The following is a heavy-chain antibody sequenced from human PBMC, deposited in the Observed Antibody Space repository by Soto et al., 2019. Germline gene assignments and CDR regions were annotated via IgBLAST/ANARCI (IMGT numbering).Heavy chain of an antibody. CDR2: IYPGDSET. CDR1: GNIFSNYW. CDR3: ARRGLDDDAYDI. J-gene: IGHJ3*02. D-gene: IGHD5-12*01. V-gene: IGHV5-51*01. Sequence: EVQLVQSGAEVKKAGESLKISCKASGNIFSNYWIIWVRQLPGKGLESMGIIYPGDSETTYSPSFQGQVSISADKSLTTAVLQWSSLKASDTAMYYCARRGLDDDAYDIWGQGKMVTVSS.